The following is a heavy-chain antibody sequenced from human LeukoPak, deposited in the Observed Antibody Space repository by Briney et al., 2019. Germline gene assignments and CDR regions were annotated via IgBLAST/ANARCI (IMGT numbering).Heavy chain of an antibody. J-gene: IGHJ3*01. CDR3: ARAGLGVVTAKKSDAFDV. Sequence: GGSLRLSCAASGFTFSDHYMDWVRQAPGEGLEWVGRSRNKANSYTTEYAASVKGRFTISRDGSKDSLYLQMNSLKTEDTAVYYCARAGLGVVTAKKSDAFDVWGQGTMVTVSS. CDR1: GFTFSDHY. CDR2: SRNKANSYTT. D-gene: IGHD2-21*02. V-gene: IGHV3-72*01.